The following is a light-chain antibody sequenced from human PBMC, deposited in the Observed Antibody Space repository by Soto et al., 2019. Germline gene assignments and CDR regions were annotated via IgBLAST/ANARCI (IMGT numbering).Light chain of an antibody. CDR2: DAS. CDR1: QSVSRY. CDR3: QQRSNWPPIT. Sequence: EIVLTQSPATLSFSAGERATLSFRASQSVSRYLAWYQQKPGQAPRLLIYDASNRATGIPARFSGSGSGTDFTLTISSLEPEDFAVYYCQQRSNWPPITFGQGTRLEIK. J-gene: IGKJ5*01. V-gene: IGKV3-11*01.